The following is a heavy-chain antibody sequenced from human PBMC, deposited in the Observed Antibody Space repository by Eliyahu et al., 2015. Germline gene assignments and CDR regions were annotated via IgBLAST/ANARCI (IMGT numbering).Heavy chain of an antibody. J-gene: IGHJ5*02. D-gene: IGHD1-26*01. V-gene: IGHV4-39*01. CDR2: ISQGGSP. CDR3: SKHGSGSLYGWLDP. Sequence: QLQLQESGPGLLMPSDPLSLTCTVSGGSIXNNDFWTWVRQPPGKGLEWLASISQGGSPSYNSSLASRLTVSIDASKTHFSLILDSVTAADTAVYYCSKHGSGSLYGWLDPWGQGVLVTVSS. CDR1: GGSIXNNDF.